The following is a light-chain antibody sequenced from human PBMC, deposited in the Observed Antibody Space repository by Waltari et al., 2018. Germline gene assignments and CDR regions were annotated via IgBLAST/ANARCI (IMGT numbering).Light chain of an antibody. CDR1: GSNIGAGYD. J-gene: IGLJ2*01. V-gene: IGLV1-40*01. CDR2: GVN. CDR3: QSYDPSLSVV. Sequence: QSVLTQPPSLSGAPGQTVTISCTGSGSNIGAGYDVPWYQQRPGEAPKLLIYGVNTRPLGVPDRFSGSQSGTSASLAIRGLQAEDEADYYCQSYDPSLSVVFGGGTKLTVV.